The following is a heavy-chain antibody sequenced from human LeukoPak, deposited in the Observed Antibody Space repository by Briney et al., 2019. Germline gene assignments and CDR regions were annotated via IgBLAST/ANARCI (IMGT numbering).Heavy chain of an antibody. D-gene: IGHD3-22*01. J-gene: IGHJ4*02. CDR3: ARGRLNYYDSSGNDY. Sequence: GGSLRLSCAASGFTFSSYGMSWVRQAPGKGLEWVSYISSSGSTIYYADSVKGRFTISRDNAKNSLYLQMNSLRAEDTAVYYCARGRLNYYDSSGNDYWGQGTLVTVSS. CDR2: ISSSGSTI. CDR1: GFTFSSYG. V-gene: IGHV3-48*04.